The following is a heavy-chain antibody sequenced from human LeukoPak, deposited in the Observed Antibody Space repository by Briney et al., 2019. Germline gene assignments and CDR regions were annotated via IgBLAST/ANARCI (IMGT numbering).Heavy chain of an antibody. CDR2: IQHDGSNK. J-gene: IGHJ6*03. CDR1: GFTFTSHG. Sequence: PGGSLRLSCVVSGFTFTSHGMNWIRQAPGKGLEWVAFIQHDGSNKYHADSVKGRSTISRDNSKNTLYLQMNSLRAEDTAVYYCARGPPKSMIRRHPRFYYYYMDVWGKGTTVTISS. CDR3: ARGPPKSMIRRHPRFYYYYMDV. D-gene: IGHD3-16*01. V-gene: IGHV3-30*02.